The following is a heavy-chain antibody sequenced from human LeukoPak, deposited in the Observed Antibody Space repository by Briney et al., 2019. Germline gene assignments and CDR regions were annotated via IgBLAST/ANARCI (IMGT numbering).Heavy chain of an antibody. CDR2: IYYSGST. CDR1: GGSISSYY. V-gene: IGHV4-59*01. Sequence: SETLSLTCTVSGGSISSYYWSWIRQPPGKGLEWIGYIYYSGSTNYDPSLKSRVTISVDTSKNQFSLKLSSVTAADTAVYYCARVGAMLDWFDPWGQGTLVTVSS. CDR3: ARVGAMLDWFDP. J-gene: IGHJ5*02. D-gene: IGHD3-16*01.